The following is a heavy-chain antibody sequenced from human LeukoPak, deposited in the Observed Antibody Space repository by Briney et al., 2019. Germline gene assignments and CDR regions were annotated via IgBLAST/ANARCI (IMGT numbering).Heavy chain of an antibody. CDR3: ARAFLYSSGWYKWFDY. V-gene: IGHV4-39*07. CDR1: GGSISSSSYY. CDR2: IYYSGST. Sequence: SETLSLTCTVSGGSISSSSYYWGWIRQPPGKGLEWIGSIYYSGSTYYNPSLKSRVTISVDTSKNQFSLKLSSVTAADTAVYYCARAFLYSSGWYKWFDYWGQGTLVTVSS. D-gene: IGHD6-19*01. J-gene: IGHJ4*02.